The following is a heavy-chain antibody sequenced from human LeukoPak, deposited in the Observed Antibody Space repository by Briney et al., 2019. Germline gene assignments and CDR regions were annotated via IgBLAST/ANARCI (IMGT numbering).Heavy chain of an antibody. J-gene: IGHJ4*02. CDR2: IDWDDDK. Sequence: SGATLLNPTQTLTLTCTFSGFSLPISGMCVNWIRQPPAKALDWLSGIDWDDDKYYSTSLKTRLTISKDTSKNQVVLTVTNMDPVDTATYYCARITNFYDNKGYFDYWGQGILVTVSS. V-gene: IGHV2-70*11. D-gene: IGHD3-22*01. CDR3: ARITNFYDNKGYFDY. CDR1: GFSLPISGMC.